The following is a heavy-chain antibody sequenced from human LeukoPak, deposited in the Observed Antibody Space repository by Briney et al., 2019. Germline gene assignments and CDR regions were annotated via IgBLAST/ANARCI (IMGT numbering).Heavy chain of an antibody. D-gene: IGHD1-26*01. CDR1: GDSISTYY. J-gene: IGHJ4*02. CDR2: IHKSGST. V-gene: IGHV4-4*07. CDR3: ARSRELLIDY. Sequence: SETLSLTCTVSGDSISTYYWSWIRQPAGKGLEWIGRIHKSGSTDYNPSLKSRVTMSLDTSKNQFSLKLSSVTAADTAVYYCARSRELLIDYWGQGTLVTVSS.